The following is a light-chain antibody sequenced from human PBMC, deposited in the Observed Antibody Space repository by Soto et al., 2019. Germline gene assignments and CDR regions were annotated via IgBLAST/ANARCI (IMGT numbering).Light chain of an antibody. V-gene: IGKV1-12*01. Sequence: DFQLTQSPSSVSASARDRVTITCRASQGISSWLAWYQQRPGKAPKLLISAASTWHSGVPSRFSGSGSGTDFTLTVTSLQPEDFATYFCRQTNSLPVTFGQGTLLEIK. CDR1: QGISSW. J-gene: IGKJ5*01. CDR3: RQTNSLPVT. CDR2: AAS.